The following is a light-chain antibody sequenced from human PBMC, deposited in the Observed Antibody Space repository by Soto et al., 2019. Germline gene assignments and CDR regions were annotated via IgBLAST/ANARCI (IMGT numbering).Light chain of an antibody. CDR3: QQYDTWPPHT. CDR2: GAS. V-gene: IGKV3-15*01. J-gene: IGKJ2*01. Sequence: EIVMTQSPATLSVSPGERVTLSCRASQSIATHLAWYQQKPGQTPRLLIYGASTRATGVPARFSGSGSGTEFTLTISSLQSEDFAVYYCQQYDTWPPHTFGQGTRLEIK. CDR1: QSIATH.